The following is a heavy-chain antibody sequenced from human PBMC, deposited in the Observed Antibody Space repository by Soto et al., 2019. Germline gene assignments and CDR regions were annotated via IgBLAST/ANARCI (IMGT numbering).Heavy chain of an antibody. Sequence: SETLSLTCTVSGVSIRSYYWSWIRQPPGKGLEWIGYIYYSGSTNYNPSLKSRVTMSVDTSKNQFSLKLRSVTAADTAVYYCARGGAQISSLTTFDYWGQGTLVTVS. D-gene: IGHD1-26*01. CDR1: GVSIRSYY. CDR2: IYYSGST. J-gene: IGHJ4*02. V-gene: IGHV4-59*01. CDR3: ARGGAQISSLTTFDY.